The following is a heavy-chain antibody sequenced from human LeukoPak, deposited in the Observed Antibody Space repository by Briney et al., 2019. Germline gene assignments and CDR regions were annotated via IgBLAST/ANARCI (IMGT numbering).Heavy chain of an antibody. CDR1: GFTFSSYG. V-gene: IGHV3-30*02. CDR3: AKASRANTVTTRHPIDY. CDR2: IRYDGSNK. J-gene: IGHJ4*02. Sequence: GGSLRLSCAASGFTFSSYGMHWVRQAPGKGLEWVAFIRYDGSNKYYADSVKGRFTISRDNSKNTLYVEMNSLRAEDTAVYYCAKASRANTVTTRHPIDYWGQGTLVTVSS. D-gene: IGHD4-17*01.